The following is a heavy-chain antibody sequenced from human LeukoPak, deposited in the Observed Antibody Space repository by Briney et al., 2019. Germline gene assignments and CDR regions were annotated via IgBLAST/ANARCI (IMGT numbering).Heavy chain of an antibody. CDR1: GFTVSSNY. CDR3: ASEITMVRGVTGAFDI. J-gene: IGHJ3*02. D-gene: IGHD3-10*01. V-gene: IGHV3-66*01. Sequence: GGSLRLSCAASGFTVSSNYMSWVRQAPGKGLEWVSVIYSGGSTYYADSMKGRFTISRDNSKNTLYLQMNSLRAEDTAVYYCASEITMVRGVTGAFDIWGQGTMVTVSS. CDR2: IYSGGST.